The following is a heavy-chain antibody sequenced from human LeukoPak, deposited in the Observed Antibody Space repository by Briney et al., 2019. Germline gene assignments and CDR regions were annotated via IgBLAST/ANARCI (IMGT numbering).Heavy chain of an antibody. CDR3: VRDSSFAAYSTAFDY. D-gene: IGHD2-15*01. CDR1: GFIFSNYA. CDR2: SGSTI. J-gene: IGHJ4*01. Sequence: GGSLRLSCAASGFIFSNYAMTWVRQAPGKGLEWVSSSGSTIDYADSVKGRFTISRDNSENTLYLQMNSLRAEDSAVYYCVRDSSFAAYSTAFDYWGQEPWSPSPQ. V-gene: IGHV3-23*05.